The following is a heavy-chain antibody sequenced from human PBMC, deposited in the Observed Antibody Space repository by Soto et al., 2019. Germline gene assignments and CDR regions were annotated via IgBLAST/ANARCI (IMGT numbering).Heavy chain of an antibody. V-gene: IGHV3-30*18. J-gene: IGHJ4*02. D-gene: IGHD5-12*01. CDR2: ISYDGSNK. Sequence: PGGSLRLSCAASGFTFSSYGMHWVRQAPGKGLEWVAVISYDGSNKYYADSVKGRFTISRDNSKNTLYLQMNSLRAEDTAVYYCAKDPWKRYSGYDYYFDYWGQGTLVTVSS. CDR1: GFTFSSYG. CDR3: AKDPWKRYSGYDYYFDY.